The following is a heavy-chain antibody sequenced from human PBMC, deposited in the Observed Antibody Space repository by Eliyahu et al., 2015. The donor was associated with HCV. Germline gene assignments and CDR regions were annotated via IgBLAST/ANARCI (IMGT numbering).Heavy chain of an antibody. V-gene: IGHV3-23*01. CDR3: AKGSGSLSYYYYGMDV. D-gene: IGHD1-26*01. Sequence: EVQLLESGGGLVQPGGSLXLSCAASGFTLSSFAMGWVRXAXGKGLGWVSAISGSXXSTYYADSVKGRFTISRDNSKNTLYLQMNSLRAEDTAVYYCAKGSGSLSYYYYGMDVWGQGTTVTVSS. CDR1: GFTLSSFA. CDR2: ISGSXXST. J-gene: IGHJ6*02.